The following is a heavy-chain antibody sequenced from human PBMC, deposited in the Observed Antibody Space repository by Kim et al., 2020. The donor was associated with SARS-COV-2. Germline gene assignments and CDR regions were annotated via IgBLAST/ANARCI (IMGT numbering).Heavy chain of an antibody. CDR2: IYYSGST. CDR1: GGSISSGGYY. D-gene: IGHD3-9*01. V-gene: IGHV4-31*03. Sequence: SETLSLTCTVSGGSISSGGYYWSWIRQHPGKGLEWIGYIYYSGSTYYNPSLKSRVTISVDTSKNQFSLKLSSVTAADTAVYYCARDRAPTLRYFDCTQYWYVDLWGRGTLVTVSS. J-gene: IGHJ2*01. CDR3: ARDRAPTLRYFDCTQYWYVDL.